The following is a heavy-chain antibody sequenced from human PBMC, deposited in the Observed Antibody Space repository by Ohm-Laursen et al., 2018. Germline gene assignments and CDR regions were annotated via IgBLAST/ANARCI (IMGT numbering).Heavy chain of an antibody. V-gene: IGHV3-30*18. J-gene: IGHJ4*02. CDR1: GFIFRNFS. CDR2: ISYDGSNK. D-gene: IGHD1-26*01. Sequence: SLRLSCTASGFIFRNFSMHWVRQAPGKGLEWVAVISYDGSNKYYADSVKGRFTISRDNSKNTLYLQMNSLRAEDMAVYYCAKGYEWELPYFDYWGRGTLVTVSS. CDR3: AKGYEWELPYFDY.